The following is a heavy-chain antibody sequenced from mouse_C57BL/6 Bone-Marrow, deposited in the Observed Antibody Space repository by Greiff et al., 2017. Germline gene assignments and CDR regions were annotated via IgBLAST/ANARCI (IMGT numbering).Heavy chain of an antibody. D-gene: IGHD1-1*01. CDR2: IYPGDGDT. Sequence: VKLMESGAGLVKPGASVKISCTASGYAFSSYWMNWVKQRPGKGLEWIGQIYPGDGDTNNNGKFKGKATLTADKSSSTAYMQLSSLTSEDSAVYFCATYYYGTQDAMDYWGQGTSVTVSS. CDR1: GYAFSSYW. J-gene: IGHJ4*01. CDR3: ATYYYGTQDAMDY. V-gene: IGHV1-80*01.